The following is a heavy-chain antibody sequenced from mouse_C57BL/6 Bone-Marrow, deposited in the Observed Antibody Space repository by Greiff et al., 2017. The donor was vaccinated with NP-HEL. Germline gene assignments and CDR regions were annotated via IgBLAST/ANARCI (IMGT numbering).Heavy chain of an antibody. CDR1: GFTFSDYG. D-gene: IGHD1-1*01. J-gene: IGHJ3*01. CDR2: ISSGSSTI. CDR3: ARPEDYGSFFAY. Sequence: EVKLMESGGGLVKPGGSLKLSCAASGFTFSDYGMHWVRQAPEKGLEWVAYISSGSSTIYYADTVKGRFTISRDNAKNTLFLQMTSLRSEDTAMYYCARPEDYGSFFAYWGQGTLVTVSA. V-gene: IGHV5-17*01.